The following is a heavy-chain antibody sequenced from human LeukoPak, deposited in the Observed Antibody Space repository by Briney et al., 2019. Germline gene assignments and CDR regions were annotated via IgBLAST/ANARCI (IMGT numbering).Heavy chain of an antibody. J-gene: IGHJ3*02. Sequence: LPGGSLRLSCAASGFTFSSYGMHWVRQAPGKGLEWVAVIWYDGSNKYYADSVKGRFTISRDNSKNTLYLQMNSLSAEDTALYYCAGEDRDVVRDGPYIWGHGTMVTVSS. V-gene: IGHV3-33*01. CDR1: GFTFSSYG. CDR3: AGEDRDVVRDGPYI. D-gene: IGHD2-21*01. CDR2: IWYDGSNK.